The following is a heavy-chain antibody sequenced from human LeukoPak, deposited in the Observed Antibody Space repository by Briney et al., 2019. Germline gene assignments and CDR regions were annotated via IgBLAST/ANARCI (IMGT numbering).Heavy chain of an antibody. CDR2: ISSSSSYI. CDR1: GVSITSTS. J-gene: IGHJ6*02. Sequence: PSETLSLTCTVSGVSITSTSYYWGWIRQPPGKGLEWVSSISSSSSYIYYADSVKGRFTISRDNSKNTLYLQMNSLRAEDTAVYYCARAGGAAAGSPWAYYYYGMDVWGQGTTVTVSS. D-gene: IGHD6-13*01. V-gene: IGHV3-21*04. CDR3: ARAGGAAAGSPWAYYYYGMDV.